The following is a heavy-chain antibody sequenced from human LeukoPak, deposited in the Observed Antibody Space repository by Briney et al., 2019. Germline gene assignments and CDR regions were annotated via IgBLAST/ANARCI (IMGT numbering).Heavy chain of an antibody. J-gene: IGHJ6*02. CDR2: ISSSSSYI. V-gene: IGHV3-21*01. CDR1: GFTFSSYA. Sequence: GGSLRLSCAASGFTFSSYAMSWVRQAPGKGLEWVSSISSSSSYIYYADSVKGRFTISRDNAKNSLYLQMNSLRAEDTAVYYCARDGSSSSVSSFYYYYGMDVWGQGTTVTVSS. CDR3: ARDGSSSSVSSFYYYYGMDV. D-gene: IGHD6-6*01.